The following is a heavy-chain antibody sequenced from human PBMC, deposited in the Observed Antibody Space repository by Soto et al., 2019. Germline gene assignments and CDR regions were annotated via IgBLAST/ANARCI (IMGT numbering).Heavy chain of an antibody. CDR2: ISSSGATT. CDR1: GFTINNYA. D-gene: IGHD2-15*01. J-gene: IGHJ5*02. Sequence: GGSLRLSCAAHGFTINNYALAWVRQPPGKGLEWVSSISSSGATTYYADSAKGRFTISRDNSKNTMYLQMESLRADDRAAYYCARVGSGAFWGLRDPWGQGTLVTV. CDR3: ARVGSGAFWGLRDP. V-gene: IGHV3-23*01.